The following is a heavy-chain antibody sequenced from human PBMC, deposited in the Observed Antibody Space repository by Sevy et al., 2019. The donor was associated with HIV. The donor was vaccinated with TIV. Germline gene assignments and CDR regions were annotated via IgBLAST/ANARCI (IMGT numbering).Heavy chain of an antibody. CDR2: IYSGGTT. CDR3: ARDPPGIAATGGG. Sequence: GGSLRLSCAASGFTVSNNYMNWVHQAPGKGLEWVSLIYSGGTTHYADSVKGRFTISRDHSKNTLYLQMNSLRAEDTALYYCARDPPGIAATGGGWGQGTLVTVSS. J-gene: IGHJ4*02. CDR1: GFTVSNNY. V-gene: IGHV3-53*01. D-gene: IGHD6-13*01.